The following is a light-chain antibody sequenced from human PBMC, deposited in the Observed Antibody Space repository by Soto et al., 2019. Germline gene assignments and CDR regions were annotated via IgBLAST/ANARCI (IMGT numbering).Light chain of an antibody. Sequence: EIVLTQSPGTLSLSPGERATLSCRSSQSVSSTYLAWYQQKPGQAPRLLIYCASSRATGIPDRFSCSGSGTDFTLTINRVEPEDFAVYYCQKYGSSITFGQGTRLEIK. CDR3: QKYGSSIT. V-gene: IGKV3-20*01. J-gene: IGKJ5*01. CDR2: CAS. CDR1: QSVSSTY.